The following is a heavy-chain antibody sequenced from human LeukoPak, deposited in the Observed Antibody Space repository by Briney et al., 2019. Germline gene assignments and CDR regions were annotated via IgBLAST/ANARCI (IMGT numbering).Heavy chain of an antibody. CDR2: IWYDGSNK. CDR1: GFTFSSYG. Sequence: PGGSLRLSCAASGFTFSSYGMHWVRQAPGRGLEWVAVIWYDGSNKYYADSVKGRFTISRDNSKNTLYLQMNSLRAEDTAVYYCAREVHVFDSWGQGTMVTVSS. CDR3: AREVHVFDS. J-gene: IGHJ3*02. V-gene: IGHV3-33*01.